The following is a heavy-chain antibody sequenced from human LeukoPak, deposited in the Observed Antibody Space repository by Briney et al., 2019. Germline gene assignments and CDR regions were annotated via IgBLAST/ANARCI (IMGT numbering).Heavy chain of an antibody. Sequence: GGSLRLSCVGSGFTFSRSAMSWVRLAPGKGLEWGSGISGSGGHTYYTDSVKGRFTISRDNSGTTVSLQMNSLTTEDTAVYFCTKEGRLTVAAVVVENYFDYWGQGTPVIVSA. CDR3: TKEGRLTVAAVVVENYFDY. CDR2: ISGSGGHT. CDR1: GFTFSRSA. V-gene: IGHV3-23*01. D-gene: IGHD3-22*01. J-gene: IGHJ4*02.